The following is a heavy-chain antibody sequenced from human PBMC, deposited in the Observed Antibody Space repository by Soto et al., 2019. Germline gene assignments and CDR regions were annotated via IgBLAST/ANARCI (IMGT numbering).Heavy chain of an antibody. CDR3: ARGRYGDY. Sequence: QVHLVQSGAEVKKPGASVKVSCKGSGYAFTTYGITWVRQAPGQGLEWMGWISAHNGNTNYAQKLQGSVTVTRDTTRRTAYMELRSLRSDDTAVYYCARGRYGDYWGQGALVTVSS. CDR1: GYAFTTYG. V-gene: IGHV1-18*01. D-gene: IGHD1-1*01. CDR2: ISAHNGNT. J-gene: IGHJ4*02.